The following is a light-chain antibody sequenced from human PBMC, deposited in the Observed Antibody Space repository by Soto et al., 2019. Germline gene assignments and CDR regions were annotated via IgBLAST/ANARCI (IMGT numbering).Light chain of an antibody. J-gene: IGKJ2*01. CDR3: QQNNSTPYT. CDR2: AAR. Sequence: DIQLTQSPSSLSPSVGDRITLSCRASQCISRNLTWYQQMPGKAPSLLIYAARDLQRGVPGRFSGSGSGTEFNLTISSLQPEDLATYYCQQNNSTPYTFGQGTRLDI. V-gene: IGKV1-39*01. CDR1: QCISRN.